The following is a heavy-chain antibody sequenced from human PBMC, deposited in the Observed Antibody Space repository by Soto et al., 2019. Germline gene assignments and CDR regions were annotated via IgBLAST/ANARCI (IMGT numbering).Heavy chain of an antibody. V-gene: IGHV3-30-3*01. CDR2: MSYDGTNK. D-gene: IGHD3-10*01. J-gene: IGHJ4*02. Sequence: QVQLVESGGGVVQPGRSLRLSCEASGFIFRNYAMHWVRQAPGKGLEWVAVMSYDGTNKYGDSVKGRFTIPRDNSKNMVYLQVNSLRPEDTAVYYCARYRGDGSGSYYFTYWGQGTLVTVSS. CDR3: ARYRGDGSGSYYFTY. CDR1: GFIFRNYA.